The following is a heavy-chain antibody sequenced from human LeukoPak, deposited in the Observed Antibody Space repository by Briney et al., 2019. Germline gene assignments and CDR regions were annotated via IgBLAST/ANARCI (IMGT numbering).Heavy chain of an antibody. V-gene: IGHV1-69*04. J-gene: IGHJ4*02. CDR1: GGTFSSYA. CDR2: IIPILGIA. D-gene: IGHD4-11*01. CDR3: ARAETTLLLNY. Sequence: GASVKVSCKASGGTFSSYAISWVRQAPGQGLEWMGRIIPILGIANYAQKFQGRVTLTTDTSTSTVYMELRSLTSDDTAVYYCARAETTLLLNYWGQGTLVTVSS.